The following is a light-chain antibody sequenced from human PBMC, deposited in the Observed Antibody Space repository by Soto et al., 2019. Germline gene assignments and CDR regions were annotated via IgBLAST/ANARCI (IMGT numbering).Light chain of an antibody. J-gene: IGLJ1*01. V-gene: IGLV2-23*01. CDR1: SSDVGSYNL. CDR2: EGS. Sequence: QAALTKPASLSLSPGQSITLSCPGTSSDVGSYNLVSWYQQHPGKAPKLMIYEGSKRPSGVSNRFSGSKSGNTASLTISGLQAEDEADYYCCSYAGSSTYVFGTGTKVTV. CDR3: CSYAGSSTYV.